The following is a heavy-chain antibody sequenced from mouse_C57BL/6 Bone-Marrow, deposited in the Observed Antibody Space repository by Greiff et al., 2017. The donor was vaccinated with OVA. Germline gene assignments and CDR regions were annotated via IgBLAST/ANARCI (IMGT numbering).Heavy chain of an antibody. V-gene: IGHV1-81*01. CDR3: ARSGQLRLPAWFAY. CDR2: IYPRSGNT. CDR1: GYTFTSYG. Sequence: QVQLQQSGAELARPGASVKLSCKASGYTFTSYGISWVKQRTGQGLEWIGEIYPRSGNTYYNEKFKGKATLTADKSSSTAYMELRSLTSADSAVYFCARSGQLRLPAWFAYWGQGTLVTVSA. D-gene: IGHD3-2*02. J-gene: IGHJ3*01.